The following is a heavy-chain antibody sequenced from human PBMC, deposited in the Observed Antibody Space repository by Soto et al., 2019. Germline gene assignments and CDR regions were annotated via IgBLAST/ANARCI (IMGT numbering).Heavy chain of an antibody. V-gene: IGHV4-4*02. D-gene: IGHD6-13*01. CDR2: VYRTGST. J-gene: IGHJ4*02. Sequence: QVQLRESGPGLVKPSGTLSLTCAVSGGSISTSNWWSWVRQPPGKGLEWIGEVYRTGSTNYNPSLESRVTVSIDKSKNQFSLKLTSVTAADTAVYYCARARATIAAAAIFDCWGQGTLVTVSS. CDR3: ARARATIAAAAIFDC. CDR1: GGSISTSNW.